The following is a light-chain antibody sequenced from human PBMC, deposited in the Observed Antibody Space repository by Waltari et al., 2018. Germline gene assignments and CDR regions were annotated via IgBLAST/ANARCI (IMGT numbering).Light chain of an antibody. CDR2: GAS. Sequence: EIVMTQSPATLSVSHGERATLPCRASQSVSSNLAWYQQKPGQAPRLLIYGASTRATGVPARFSGSGSGPEYTLTISSLQSEDFAVYYCQHHNNWPPRWTFGQGTKVEIK. CDR1: QSVSSN. J-gene: IGKJ1*01. CDR3: QHHNNWPPRWT. V-gene: IGKV3-15*01.